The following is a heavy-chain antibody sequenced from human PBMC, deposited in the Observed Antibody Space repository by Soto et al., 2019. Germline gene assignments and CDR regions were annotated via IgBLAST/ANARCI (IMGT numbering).Heavy chain of an antibody. CDR3: ARDLGIAARLFDY. CDR1: GFTFSSYS. CDR2: ISSSSSTI. D-gene: IGHD6-6*01. Sequence: EVQLVESGGGLVQPGGSLRLSCAASGFTFSSYSMNWVRQAPGKGLEWVSYISSSSSTIYYADSVKGRFTISRDNAKNSLYLQMNSLRAEDTAVYYCARDLGIAARLFDYWGQGPLVTVSS. V-gene: IGHV3-48*01. J-gene: IGHJ4*02.